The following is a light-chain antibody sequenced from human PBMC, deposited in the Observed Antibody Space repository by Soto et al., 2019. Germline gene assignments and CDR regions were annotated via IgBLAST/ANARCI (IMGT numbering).Light chain of an antibody. CDR3: QQANSFPIT. V-gene: IGKV1-12*01. CDR1: QDVGKW. J-gene: IGKJ5*01. Sequence: DIQMTQSPPSVSASVGDRVTITCRASQDVGKWLAWYQQKPGKAPTLLIHGASSLHSGVQPRYSGSGYGTDFTLTISSLQPEDFATYYCQQANSFPITFCQGTRLEIK. CDR2: GAS.